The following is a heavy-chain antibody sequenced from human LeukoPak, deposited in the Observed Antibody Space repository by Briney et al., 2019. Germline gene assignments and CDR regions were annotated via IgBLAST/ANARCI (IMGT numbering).Heavy chain of an antibody. CDR1: GFTFSSYW. J-gene: IGHJ6*02. V-gene: IGHV3-7*03. CDR2: IKQDGSEK. D-gene: IGHD4-17*01. Sequence: GVSLRLSCAASGFTFSSYWMSWVRQAPGKGLEWVANIKQDGSEKYYVDSVEGRFTISRDNAKNSLYLQMNSLRAEDTAVYYCARVDGDPKYGMDVWGQGTTVTVSS. CDR3: ARVDGDPKYGMDV.